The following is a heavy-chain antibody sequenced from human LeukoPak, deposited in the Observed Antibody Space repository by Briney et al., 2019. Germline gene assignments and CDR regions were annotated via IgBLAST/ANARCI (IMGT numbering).Heavy chain of an antibody. D-gene: IGHD3-10*01. V-gene: IGHV3-48*04. J-gene: IGHJ6*02. CDR3: ARDMGPYYYGMDV. CDR1: GFTFSSYS. Sequence: GGSLRLSCAASGFTFSSYSMNWVRQAPGKGLEWVSYISSSSSTIYYADSVKGRFTISRDNAKNSLYLQMNSLRAEDTAVYYCARDMGPYYYGMDVWGQGTTVTVSS. CDR2: ISSSSSTI.